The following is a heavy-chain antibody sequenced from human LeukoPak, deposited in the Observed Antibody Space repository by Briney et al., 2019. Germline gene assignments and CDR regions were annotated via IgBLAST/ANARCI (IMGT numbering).Heavy chain of an antibody. D-gene: IGHD1-1*01. CDR2: IYAGGTT. CDR3: ARKGTGTDDAFDI. CDR1: GFTVTSIY. V-gene: IGHV3-53*01. J-gene: IGHJ3*02. Sequence: GGSLRLSCAASGFTVTSIYMTWVRQAPGKGLECVSVIYAGGTTIYADSVKGRFTISRDTSKNTLYLQMNSLRAEDTAVYCCARKGTGTDDAFDIWGQGTMVTVSS.